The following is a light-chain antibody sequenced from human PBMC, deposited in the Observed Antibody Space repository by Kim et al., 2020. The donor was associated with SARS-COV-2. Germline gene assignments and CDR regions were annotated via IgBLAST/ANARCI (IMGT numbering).Light chain of an antibody. Sequence: QSALTQPRSVSGSPGQSVTISCTETSSDVGGYNYVSWYQQHPGKAPKLMIYDVTKRPSGVPDRFSGSKSGNTASLTISGLQTGDEADYSCCSYAGSYTWVFGGGTKVTVL. J-gene: IGLJ3*02. V-gene: IGLV2-11*01. CDR2: DVT. CDR3: CSYAGSYTWV. CDR1: SSDVGGYNY.